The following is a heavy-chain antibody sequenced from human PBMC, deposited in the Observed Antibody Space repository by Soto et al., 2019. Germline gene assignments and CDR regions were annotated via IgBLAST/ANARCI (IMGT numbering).Heavy chain of an antibody. V-gene: IGHV4-39*01. Sequence: SETLSLTCTVSGGSISSSSYYWGWIRQPPGKGLEWIGSIYYSGSTYYNPSLKSRVTISVDTSKNQFSLKLSSVTAADTAVYYCARRPATYGYRYYYYGMDVWGQGTTVTVSS. J-gene: IGHJ6*02. CDR3: ARRPATYGYRYYYYGMDV. CDR2: IYYSGST. CDR1: GGSISSSSYY. D-gene: IGHD5-18*01.